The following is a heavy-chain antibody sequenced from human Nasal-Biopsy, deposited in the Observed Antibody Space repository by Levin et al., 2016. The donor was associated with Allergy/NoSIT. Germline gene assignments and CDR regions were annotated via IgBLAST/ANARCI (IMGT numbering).Heavy chain of an antibody. V-gene: IGHV3-30*04. Sequence: GESLKISCAASGFVFTSYTMRWVRQAPGKGLEWVAAISYDGFDKYYADSVKGRFTISRDNSRNTLYLQMNSLRAEDTGVYYSAKDRVQLEPRAFFQNYAMDVWGQGTTVTVSS. CDR1: GFVFTSYT. CDR2: ISYDGFDK. D-gene: IGHD1-1*01. J-gene: IGHJ6*02. CDR3: AKDRVQLEPRAFFQNYAMDV.